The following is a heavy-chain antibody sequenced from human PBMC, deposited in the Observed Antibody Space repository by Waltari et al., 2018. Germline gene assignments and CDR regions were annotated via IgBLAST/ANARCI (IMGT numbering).Heavy chain of an antibody. J-gene: IGHJ4*02. D-gene: IGHD2-21*02. CDR3: ARGSGGDCFFPFDS. Sequence: QVQLVESGGGVVHPGRSLRLSCAASGFIFGSFAMNWVRQAPGKGLECVARVWYDGSSKYYADSVKGRFTSSRDNSENTGYLQMNSLRDEDTAVYYCARGSGGDCFFPFDSWGQGTLVSVSS. CDR1: GFIFGSFA. V-gene: IGHV3-33*01. CDR2: VWYDGSSK.